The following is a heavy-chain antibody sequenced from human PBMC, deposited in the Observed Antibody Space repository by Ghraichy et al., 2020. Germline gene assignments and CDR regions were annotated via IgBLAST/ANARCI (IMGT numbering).Heavy chain of an antibody. CDR1: GVSMTSYY. V-gene: IGHV4-59*01. CDR3: ASSGIRASAFDP. CDR2: IYYTGST. D-gene: IGHD1-14*01. Sequence: SETLSLTCSVFGVSMTSYYWNWIRQPPGKGLEWIGYIYYTGSTSYSSSLESRVTMSVDTSKNQFSLKLTSVTAADTAVYYCASSGIRASAFDPWGQGNLVTLSS. J-gene: IGHJ5*02.